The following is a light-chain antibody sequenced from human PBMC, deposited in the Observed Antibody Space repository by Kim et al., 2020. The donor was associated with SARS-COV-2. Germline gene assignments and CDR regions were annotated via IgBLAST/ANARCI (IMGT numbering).Light chain of an antibody. CDR1: QGISSA. J-gene: IGKJ4*01. CDR3: LQFNSYPF. V-gene: IGKV1-13*02. CDR2: DAS. Sequence: LSASVGDRVTITCRASQGISSALAWYQQKPGKAPKLLIYDASSLESGVPSRFSGSGYGTDFTLTISSLQPEDFATYYCLQFNSYPFFGGGTKLEI.